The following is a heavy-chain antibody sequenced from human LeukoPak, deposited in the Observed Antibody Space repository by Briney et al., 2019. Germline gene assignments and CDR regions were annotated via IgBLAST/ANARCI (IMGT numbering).Heavy chain of an antibody. V-gene: IGHV4-59*01. CDR2: IYYSGST. Sequence: SETLSLTCTDSGGSISSYYWSWIRQPPGKGLEWIGYIYYSGSTNYNPSLKSRVTMSVDTSKKQFSLKLSSVTAADTAVYFCARGPTVNNYYYGMDVWGQGTTVTVSS. CDR1: GGSISSYY. CDR3: ARGPTVNNYYYGMDV. J-gene: IGHJ6*02. D-gene: IGHD4-17*01.